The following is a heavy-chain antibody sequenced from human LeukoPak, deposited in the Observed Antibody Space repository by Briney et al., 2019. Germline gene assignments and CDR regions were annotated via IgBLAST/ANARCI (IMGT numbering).Heavy chain of an antibody. Sequence: SETLSLTCTVSGGSISSSSYYWGWIRQPPGKGLEWIGSIYYSGSTYYNPSLKSRVTISVDTSKNQFSLKLSSVTAADTAVYYCARDYYDSSGPVDYWGQGTLATVSS. V-gene: IGHV4-39*07. CDR1: GGSISSSSYY. CDR3: ARDYYDSSGPVDY. J-gene: IGHJ4*02. CDR2: IYYSGST. D-gene: IGHD3-22*01.